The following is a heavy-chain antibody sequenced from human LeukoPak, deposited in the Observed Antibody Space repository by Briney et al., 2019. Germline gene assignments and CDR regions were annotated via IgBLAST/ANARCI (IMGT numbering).Heavy chain of an antibody. CDR3: ARRPGN. CDR1: GFAVGSNY. D-gene: IGHD1-14*01. V-gene: IGHV3-53*01. J-gene: IGHJ4*02. CDR2: IYSGGAI. Sequence: PGGSLRPSCVASGFAVGSNYMSWVRQAPGKGLEWVSLIYSGGAIRYADSVKGRFTISRDSSKNTLFLQMNDLTVEDTARYYCARRPGNWGQGILVTVSS.